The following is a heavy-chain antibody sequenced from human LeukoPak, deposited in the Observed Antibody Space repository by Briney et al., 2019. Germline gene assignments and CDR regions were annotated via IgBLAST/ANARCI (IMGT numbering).Heavy chain of an antibody. Sequence: SETLSLTCSISGGSTSSDYWSWIRQPPGKGLEWMAYIHNSGTTKYNPSLKSRVTISVDTSKNQFSLELSSVTAADTAFYYCARHLLTAGSIDWGQGTLVTVSS. CDR2: IHNSGTT. CDR1: GGSTSSDY. V-gene: IGHV4-59*08. CDR3: ARHLLTAGSID. D-gene: IGHD3-9*01. J-gene: IGHJ4*02.